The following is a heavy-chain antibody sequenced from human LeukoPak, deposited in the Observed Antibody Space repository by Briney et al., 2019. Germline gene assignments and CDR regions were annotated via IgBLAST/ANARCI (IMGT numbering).Heavy chain of an antibody. J-gene: IGHJ4*02. CDR2: ISSSGSTI. V-gene: IGHV3-48*03. Sequence: GGSLRLSCAASGFTFSSYEMNWVRQAPGKGLEWVSYISSSGSTIYYADSVKGRFTISRDNAKNSLYLQMNSLRAEDTAVYYCARSGGLVYSNYPYFDYWGQGTLVTVSS. D-gene: IGHD4-11*01. CDR3: ARSGGLVYSNYPYFDY. CDR1: GFTFSSYE.